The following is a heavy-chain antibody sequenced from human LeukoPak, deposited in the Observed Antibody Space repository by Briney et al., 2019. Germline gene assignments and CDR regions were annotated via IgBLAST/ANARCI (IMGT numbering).Heavy chain of an antibody. Sequence: ASVKVSCKASGYTFTGYYMHWVRQAPGQGLEWMGWINPNSGGTNYAQKFQGRVTMTRDTSISTAYMELSRLRSDDTAVYYCARAYSWNPRFDPWGQGTLVTVSS. V-gene: IGHV1-2*02. CDR1: GYTFTGYY. CDR3: ARAYSWNPRFDP. J-gene: IGHJ5*02. D-gene: IGHD1-20*01. CDR2: INPNSGGT.